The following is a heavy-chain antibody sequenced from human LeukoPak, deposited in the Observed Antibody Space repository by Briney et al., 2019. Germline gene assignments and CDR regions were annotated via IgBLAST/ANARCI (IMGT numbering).Heavy chain of an antibody. CDR2: IWYDGSKK. V-gene: IGHV3-33*01. CDR1: GFTFSSYG. CDR3: ARIQLARRPTLGVDY. Sequence: PGGSLRLSCAASGFTFSSYGTHWVRQAPGKGLEWVAVIWYDGSKKYYADSVKGRFTISRDNSKNTLYLQMNSLRAEDTSVYYCARIQLARRPTLGVDYWGQGTLVTVSS. D-gene: IGHD1-1*01. J-gene: IGHJ4*02.